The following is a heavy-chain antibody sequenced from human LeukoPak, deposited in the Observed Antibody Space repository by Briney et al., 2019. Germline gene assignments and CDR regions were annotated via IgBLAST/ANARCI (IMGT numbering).Heavy chain of an antibody. V-gene: IGHV1-2*02. CDR3: ARGGYGGGNSGVIDS. D-gene: IGHD4-23*01. Sequence: EASVKVSCKASGYTFTGYYIHWVRQAPGQGLEWVGWINPNGGGTNYAQKFQGRVTMTRDTSISTAYMELSRLRSDDTGVYYCARGGYGGGNSGVIDSWGQGTLVTASS. J-gene: IGHJ4*02. CDR1: GYTFTGYY. CDR2: INPNGGGT.